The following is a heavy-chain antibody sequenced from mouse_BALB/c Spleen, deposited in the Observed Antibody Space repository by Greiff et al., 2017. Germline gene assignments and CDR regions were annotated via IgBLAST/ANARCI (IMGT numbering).Heavy chain of an antibody. J-gene: IGHJ4*01. V-gene: IGHV5-6-4*01. CDR2: ISSGGSYT. D-gene: IGHD2-3*01. Sequence: EVMLVESGGGLVKPGGSLKLSCAASGFTFSSYTMSWVRQTPEKRLEWVATISSGGSYTYYPDSVKGRFTISRDNAKNTLYLQMSSLKSEDTAMYYCTRVYDGYDAMDYWGQGTSVTVSS. CDR1: GFTFSSYT. CDR3: TRVYDGYDAMDY.